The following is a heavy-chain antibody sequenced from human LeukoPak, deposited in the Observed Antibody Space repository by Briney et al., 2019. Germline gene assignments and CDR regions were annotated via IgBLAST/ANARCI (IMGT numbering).Heavy chain of an antibody. CDR1: GFTFSSYA. D-gene: IGHD3-22*01. J-gene: IGHJ4*02. Sequence: PGGSLRLSCAASGFTFSSYAMSWARQAPGKGLEWVSAISGSGGSTYYADSVKGRFTISRDNSKNTLYLQMNSLRAEDTALYYCARGTLGDYDSLPRYFDYWGQGTLVTVSS. V-gene: IGHV3-23*01. CDR3: ARGTLGDYDSLPRYFDY. CDR2: ISGSGGST.